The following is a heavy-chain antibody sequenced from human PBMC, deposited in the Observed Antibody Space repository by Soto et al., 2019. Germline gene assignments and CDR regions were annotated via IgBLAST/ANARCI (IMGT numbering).Heavy chain of an antibody. Sequence: GASVKVSCKASGYTFTSYDINWVRQATGQGLEWMGWMNPNSGNTGYAQKFQGRVTMTRNTSISTAYMELSSLRSEDTAVYYCARGNLDIVVVVAAREGNDAFDIWGQGTMVTVSS. CDR2: MNPNSGNT. D-gene: IGHD2-15*01. J-gene: IGHJ3*02. CDR1: GYTFTSYD. V-gene: IGHV1-8*01. CDR3: ARGNLDIVVVVAAREGNDAFDI.